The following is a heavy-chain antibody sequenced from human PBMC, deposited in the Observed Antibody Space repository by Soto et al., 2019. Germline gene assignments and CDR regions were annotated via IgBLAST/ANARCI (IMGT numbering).Heavy chain of an antibody. CDR1: GGSISSGGYY. CDR3: ARDRRDILTGYYRASRRGWFDP. D-gene: IGHD3-9*01. Sequence: QVQLQESGPGLVKPSQTLSLTCTVSGGSISSGGYYWSWIRQHPGKGLEWLGYIYYSGSTYYNPSLKSRVTISVEPSKNQFALKLSSVTAADTAVYYCARDRRDILTGYYRASRRGWFDPWGQGTLVTVSS. CDR2: IYYSGST. V-gene: IGHV4-31*03. J-gene: IGHJ5*02.